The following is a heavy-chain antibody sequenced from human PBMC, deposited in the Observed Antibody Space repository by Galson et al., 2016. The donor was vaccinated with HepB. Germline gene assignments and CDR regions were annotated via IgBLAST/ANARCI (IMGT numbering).Heavy chain of an antibody. D-gene: IGHD6-13*01. Sequence: SETLSLTCAVYGGSFSSYYWSWIRQPPGKGLEWIGEINHSGSTNYNPSLKSRVTISVDGSKNQFSLKLTSVTAADTAVYYCARGPYSSPVVGMDVWGQGTTVTVSS. J-gene: IGHJ6*02. V-gene: IGHV4-34*01. CDR3: ARGPYSSPVVGMDV. CDR1: GGSFSSYY. CDR2: INHSGST.